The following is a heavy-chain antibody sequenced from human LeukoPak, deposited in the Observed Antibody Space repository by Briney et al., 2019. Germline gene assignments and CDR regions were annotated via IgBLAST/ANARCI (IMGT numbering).Heavy chain of an antibody. D-gene: IGHD2-2*01. CDR3: ASVCSSNTCSADY. Sequence: GASVKVSCKASGYTFTGYYMHWVRQAPGQGLEWMGWINPNSDGTNYAQKFQDRVTMTRDTSISTAYVELSRLRSDDTAVYYCASVCSSNTCSADYWGQGTLVTVSS. V-gene: IGHV1-2*02. J-gene: IGHJ4*02. CDR1: GYTFTGYY. CDR2: INPNSDGT.